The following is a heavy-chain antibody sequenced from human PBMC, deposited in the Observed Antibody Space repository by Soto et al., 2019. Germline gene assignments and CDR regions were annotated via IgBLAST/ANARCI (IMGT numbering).Heavy chain of an antibody. V-gene: IGHV3-48*03. D-gene: IGHD2-2*01. Sequence: GGSLRLSCAASRFTFSTYEMNWVLQAPGKGLEWVSYISTSGSTVYYADSVKGRFTISRDNTRNSLYLQMNSLRDEDTALYYCVRYCSTTLCNGVAKRTFDYWGEGTLVTVSS. CDR2: ISTSGSTV. CDR1: RFTFSTYE. CDR3: VRYCSTTLCNGVAKRTFDY. J-gene: IGHJ4*02.